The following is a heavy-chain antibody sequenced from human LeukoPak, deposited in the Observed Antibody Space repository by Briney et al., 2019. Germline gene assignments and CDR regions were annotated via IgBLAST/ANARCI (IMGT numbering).Heavy chain of an antibody. CDR3: ARDYYDSSGYYYFDY. D-gene: IGHD3-22*01. V-gene: IGHV3-23*01. CDR2: ISGSGGST. Sequence: GGSLRLSCVVSGFTFSSYAMSWVRQAPGKGLEWVSGISGSGGSTYYADSVKGRFTISRDNTKNTLYLQMNSLRAEDTAVYYCARDYYDSSGYYYFDYWGQGTLVTVSS. J-gene: IGHJ4*02. CDR1: GFTFSSYA.